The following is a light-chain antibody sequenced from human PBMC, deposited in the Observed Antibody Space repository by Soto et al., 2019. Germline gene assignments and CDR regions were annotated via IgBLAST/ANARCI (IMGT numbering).Light chain of an antibody. Sequence: DIPMTQSPSSLSASVGDRVTITCRASQSISSYLNWYQQKPGKAPKLLIYAASSLQSGVPSRFSGSGSGTDFTLTISSLQPEDFATYYCQQSYSTSRFTFGPGTKVDIK. J-gene: IGKJ3*01. CDR2: AAS. V-gene: IGKV1-39*01. CDR1: QSISSY. CDR3: QQSYSTSRFT.